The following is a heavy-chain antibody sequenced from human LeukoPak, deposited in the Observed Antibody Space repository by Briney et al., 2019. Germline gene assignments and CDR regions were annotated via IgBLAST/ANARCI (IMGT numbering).Heavy chain of an antibody. CDR1: GFTFSSYW. J-gene: IGHJ6*04. CDR2: IKQDGSEK. D-gene: IGHD3-10*01. Sequence: GGSLRLSCAASGFTFSSYWMSWVRQAPGKGLEWVANIKQDGSEKYYVDSVKGRFTISRDNSKNTLYLQMNSLRAEDTAVYYCAKDAGMTTFLDVWGKGTTVTVSS. CDR3: AKDAGMTTFLDV. V-gene: IGHV3-7*01.